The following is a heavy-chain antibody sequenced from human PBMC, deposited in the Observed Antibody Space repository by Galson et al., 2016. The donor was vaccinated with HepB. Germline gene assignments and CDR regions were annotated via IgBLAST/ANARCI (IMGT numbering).Heavy chain of an antibody. Sequence: SLRLSCAASGFTFSIYTMNWVRQAPGKGLEWVSSISSAGGYLYYADPVEGRFTISRDNAKKSLYLQMNSLRVEDTAVYYCARANMAAAGVDFDFWGQGTLVTVSS. J-gene: IGHJ4*02. CDR3: ARANMAAAGVDFDF. CDR1: GFTFSIYT. CDR2: ISSAGGYL. D-gene: IGHD6-13*01. V-gene: IGHV3-21*01.